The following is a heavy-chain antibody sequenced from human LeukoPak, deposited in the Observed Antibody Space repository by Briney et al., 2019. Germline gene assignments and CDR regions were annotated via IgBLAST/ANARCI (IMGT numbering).Heavy chain of an antibody. Sequence: ASVKVSCKASGYTFINYYMHWVRQAPGQGLEWMGVINPSGGSTSYAQKFQGRVAMTRDISTNTVYMELNSLRSEDTAIYFCAKGGLPPATPTSHWFDPWGQGTLVTVSS. D-gene: IGHD2-2*01. J-gene: IGHJ5*02. V-gene: IGHV1-46*01. CDR1: GYTFINYY. CDR2: INPSGGST. CDR3: AKGGLPPATPTSHWFDP.